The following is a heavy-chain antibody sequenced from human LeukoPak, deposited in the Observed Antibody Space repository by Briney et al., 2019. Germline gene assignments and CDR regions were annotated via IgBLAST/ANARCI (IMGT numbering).Heavy chain of an antibody. CDR3: AKDHWPRGDIRDTSAYYYTA. Sequence: PGGSLRLSCAASGFTFSSYAMSCVRQAPGKGLEWVSAISGSGGSTYYADSVKGRFTISRDNSKNTLYLQMSSLKAEDTAVYYCAKDHWPRGDIRDTSAYYYTAWGQGTLVTVSS. D-gene: IGHD3-22*01. J-gene: IGHJ4*02. V-gene: IGHV3-23*01. CDR1: GFTFSSYA. CDR2: ISGSGGST.